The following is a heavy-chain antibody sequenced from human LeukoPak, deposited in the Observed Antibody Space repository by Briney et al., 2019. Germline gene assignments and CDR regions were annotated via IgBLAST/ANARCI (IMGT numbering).Heavy chain of an antibody. D-gene: IGHD3-10*01. J-gene: IGHJ5*02. CDR2: IYYSGST. CDR3: ARHPKLLWFGETNWFDP. CDR1: SGSISSYY. V-gene: IGHV4-59*08. Sequence: SETLSLTCTVSSGSISSYYWSWIRQPPGKGLEWIGYIYYSGSTNYNPSLKSRVTISVDTSKNQFSLKLSSVAAADTAVYYCARHPKLLWFGETNWFDPWGQGTLVTVSS.